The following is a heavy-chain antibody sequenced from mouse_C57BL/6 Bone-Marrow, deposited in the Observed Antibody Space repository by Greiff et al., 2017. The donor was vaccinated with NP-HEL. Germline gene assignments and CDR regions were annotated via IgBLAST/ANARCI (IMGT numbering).Heavy chain of an antibody. CDR3: TRGKFDAY. J-gene: IGHJ3*01. Sequence: QVQLQQSGAELVRPGASVTLSCKASGYTFTDYEMHWVKQTPVHGLEWIGAIDPETGGTAYNQKFKGKAILTADKSSSTAYMELRSLTSEDSAVYYCTRGKFDAYWGQGTLVTVSA. CDR1: GYTFTDYE. CDR2: IDPETGGT. V-gene: IGHV1-15*01.